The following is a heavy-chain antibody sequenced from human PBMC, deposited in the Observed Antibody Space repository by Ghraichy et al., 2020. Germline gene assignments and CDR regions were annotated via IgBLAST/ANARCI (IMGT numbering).Heavy chain of an antibody. Sequence: GSLRLSCAASDLTFSSSSMSWVRQAPGKGLEWVSSISGDSAYIYYADSVKGRFTISRDNAENSVYLQMNGLRAEDTAVYFCGRGIRGPGGRPSNFEYWGQGTLVTVSS. D-gene: IGHD2-8*02. CDR1: DLTFSSSS. V-gene: IGHV3-21*01. CDR2: ISGDSAYI. CDR3: GRGIRGPGGRPSNFEY. J-gene: IGHJ4*02.